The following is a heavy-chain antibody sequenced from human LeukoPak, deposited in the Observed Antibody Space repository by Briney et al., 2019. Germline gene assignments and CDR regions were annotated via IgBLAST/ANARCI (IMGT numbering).Heavy chain of an antibody. D-gene: IGHD6-13*01. CDR2: INPNSGGT. Sequence: ASVKVSCKASGYTFTGYYMHWVRQAPGQGLEWMGWINPNSGGTNYAQKFQGRVTMTRDTSISTAYMELSSLRSEDTAVYYCARSLRGSSSWYLALDYYYGMDVWGQGTMVTVSS. CDR1: GYTFTGYY. V-gene: IGHV1-2*02. CDR3: ARSLRGSSSWYLALDYYYGMDV. J-gene: IGHJ6*02.